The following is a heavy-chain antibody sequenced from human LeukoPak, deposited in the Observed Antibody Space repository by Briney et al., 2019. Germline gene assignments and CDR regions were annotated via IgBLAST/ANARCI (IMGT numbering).Heavy chain of an antibody. Sequence: SETLSLTCTVSGGSISTSSNYWGWIRQPPGKGLEWIGSIYYSGSTYYNPSLKSQVTISVDTSKTQFSLKLSSVTAADTAVYYCARQGTVHFDYWGQGTLVTVSS. CDR1: GGSISTSSNY. CDR3: ARQGTVHFDY. J-gene: IGHJ4*02. CDR2: IYYSGST. V-gene: IGHV4-39*01. D-gene: IGHD1/OR15-1a*01.